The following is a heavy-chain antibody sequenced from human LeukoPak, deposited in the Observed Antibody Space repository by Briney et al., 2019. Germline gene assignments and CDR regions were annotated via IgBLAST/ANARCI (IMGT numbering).Heavy chain of an antibody. D-gene: IGHD3-10*01. V-gene: IGHV3-9*01. J-gene: IGHJ4*02. CDR1: GFTFDDYA. CDR2: ISWNSGSI. CDR3: AKAKVRGSSDY. Sequence: GGSLRLSCAASGFTFDDYAMHWVRQAPGKGLEWVSGISWNSGSIGYADSVKGRFTISRDNAKNSLYLQMNSLRAEDTALYYCAKAKVRGSSDYWGQGTLVTVSS.